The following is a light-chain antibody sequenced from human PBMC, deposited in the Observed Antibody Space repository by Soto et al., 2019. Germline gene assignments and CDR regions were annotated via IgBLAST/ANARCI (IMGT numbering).Light chain of an antibody. J-gene: IGLJ2*01. CDR3: SSYTSTSSPVL. Sequence: QSALTQPASVSGSPGQSITVSCTGTSSDVGGYNYVSWYQHHPGKAPKLMIFEVSNRPSGVSDRFSGSKSGNTASLTISGLQAEDDADYCCSSYTSTSSPVLFGGGTKVTVL. V-gene: IGLV2-14*01. CDR1: SSDVGGYNY. CDR2: EVS.